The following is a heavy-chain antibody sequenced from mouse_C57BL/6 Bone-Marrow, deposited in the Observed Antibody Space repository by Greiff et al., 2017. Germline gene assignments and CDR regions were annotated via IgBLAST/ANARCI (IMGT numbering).Heavy chain of an antibody. CDR1: GYAFSSSW. CDR2: IYPGDGDT. D-gene: IGHD1-1*01. Sequence: QVQLQQSGPELVKPGASVKISCKASGYAFSSSWMNWVKQRPGKGLEWIGRIYPGDGDTNYNGKFKGKATLTADKSSSTAYMQLSSLTSEDSAVYFCARSTAVVAYWVDYWGQGTSVTVSS. J-gene: IGHJ4*01. V-gene: IGHV1-82*01. CDR3: ARSTAVVAYWVDY.